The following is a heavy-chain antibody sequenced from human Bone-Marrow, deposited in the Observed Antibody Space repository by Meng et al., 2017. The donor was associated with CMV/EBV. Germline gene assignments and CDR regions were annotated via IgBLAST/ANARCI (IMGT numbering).Heavy chain of an antibody. CDR3: ARTEGGMGGNRYFDY. J-gene: IGHJ4*02. CDR2: IYTSGST. D-gene: IGHD2/OR15-2a*01. CDR1: GGSISSYY. V-gene: IGHV4-4*07. Sequence: SETLSLTCTVSGGSISSYYWSWIRQPAGKGLEWIGRIYTSGSTNYNPSLKSRVTISIDTSKNQFSLKLSSVTAADTAVYYCARTEGGMGGNRYFDYWGQGTLVTVSS.